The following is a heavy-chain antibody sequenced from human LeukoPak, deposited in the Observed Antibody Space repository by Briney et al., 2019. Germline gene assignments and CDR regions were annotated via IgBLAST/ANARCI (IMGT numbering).Heavy chain of an antibody. Sequence: ASVKVSCKASGYTFNSYYMHWVRQAPGQGLEWMGIIIPSGGSTSYAQKFQGRVTMTRDTSTSTVYMELSSLRSEDTAVYYCARAWELRYSDYWGQGTLVTVSS. CDR3: ARAWELRYSDY. CDR1: GYTFNSYY. CDR2: IIPSGGST. D-gene: IGHD1-26*01. V-gene: IGHV1-46*02. J-gene: IGHJ4*02.